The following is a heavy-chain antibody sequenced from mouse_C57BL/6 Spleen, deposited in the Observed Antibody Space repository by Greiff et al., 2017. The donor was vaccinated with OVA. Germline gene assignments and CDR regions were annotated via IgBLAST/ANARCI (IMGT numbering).Heavy chain of an antibody. CDR2: IYPGDGDT. D-gene: IGHD1-1*01. J-gene: IGHJ2*01. V-gene: IGHV1-80*01. CDR3: ARPQDYGSRNFDY. Sequence: QVQLKESGAELVKPGASVKISCKASGYAFSSYWMNWVKQRPGKGLEWIGQIYPGDGDTNYNGKFKGKATLTADKSSSTAYMQLSSLTSEDSAVYFCARPQDYGSRNFDYWGQGTTLTVSS. CDR1: GYAFSSYW.